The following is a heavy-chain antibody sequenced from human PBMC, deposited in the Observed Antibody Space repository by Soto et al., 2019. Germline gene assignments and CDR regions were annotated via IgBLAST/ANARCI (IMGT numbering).Heavy chain of an antibody. CDR3: AKDTIEDIVVVPAAKGASYFDY. CDR1: GFTFSSYG. Sequence: GGSLRLSCAASGFTFSSYGMHWVRQAPGKGLEWVAVISYDGSNKYYADSVKGRFTISRDNSKNTLYLQMNSLRAEDTAVYYCAKDTIEDIVVVPAAKGASYFDYWRQRTLVTVSS. CDR2: ISYDGSNK. V-gene: IGHV3-30*18. J-gene: IGHJ4*02. D-gene: IGHD2-2*01.